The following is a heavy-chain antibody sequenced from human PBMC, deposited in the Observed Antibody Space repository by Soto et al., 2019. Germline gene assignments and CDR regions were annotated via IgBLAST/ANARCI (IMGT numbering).Heavy chain of an antibody. Sequence: QVQLVESGGGVVQPGGSLRLPCAASGFTFRTYAMHWVRQAPGKGLEWLAVISYDGIHSYYADSVKGRFTISRDNSKNTLYLEMNRLRPDDTAVYYCVKAGWSGFDVLCLFFYHWGQGALVTVSS. CDR3: VKAGWSGFDVLCLFFYH. J-gene: IGHJ4*02. CDR2: ISYDGIHS. D-gene: IGHD5-12*01. V-gene: IGHV3-30*18. CDR1: GFTFRTYA.